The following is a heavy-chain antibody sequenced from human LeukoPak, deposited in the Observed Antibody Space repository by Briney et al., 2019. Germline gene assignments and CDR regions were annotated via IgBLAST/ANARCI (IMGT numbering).Heavy chain of an antibody. Sequence: GGSLRLSCAASGFTFSSYGMHWVRQAPGKGLEWVAVISYDGSNKYYADSVKGRFTISRDNSKNTLYLQMNSLRAEDTAVYYCARDITMVRGVIIRVFDYWGQGTLVTVSS. CDR1: GFTFSSYG. V-gene: IGHV3-30*03. CDR2: ISYDGSNK. D-gene: IGHD3-10*01. CDR3: ARDITMVRGVIIRVFDY. J-gene: IGHJ4*02.